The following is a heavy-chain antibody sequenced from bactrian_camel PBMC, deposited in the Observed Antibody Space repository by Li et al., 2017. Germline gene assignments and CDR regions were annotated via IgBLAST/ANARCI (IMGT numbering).Heavy chain of an antibody. J-gene: IGHJ4*01. CDR3: AARTDSDCGIWHLATAGYFRY. V-gene: IGHV3S68*01. CDR1: APTYETFY. D-gene: IGHD2*01. CDR2: IDKNGSA. Sequence: HVQLVESGGGSVQAGGSLRLSCTASAPTYETFYLAWFREVPGKARGRVACIDKNGSARLGDAVKGRFTISEDKAKSTIYLQIDSLRPDDTAMYYCAARTDSDCGIWHLATAGYFRYWGQGTQVTVS.